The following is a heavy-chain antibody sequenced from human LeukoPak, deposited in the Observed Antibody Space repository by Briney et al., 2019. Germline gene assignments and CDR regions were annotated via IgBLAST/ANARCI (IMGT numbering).Heavy chain of an antibody. CDR2: ISSSCSTI. D-gene: IGHD3-22*01. V-gene: IGHV3-48*03. Sequence: GGSLRLSCAASGFTFSSYEMNWVRQAPGKGLEWVSYISSSCSTIYYADSVKGRFTISRDNAKNSLYLQMNSLRAEDTAVYYCARDPPFYDSSGYYAYWGQGTLVTVSS. CDR1: GFTFSSYE. CDR3: ARDPPFYDSSGYYAY. J-gene: IGHJ4*02.